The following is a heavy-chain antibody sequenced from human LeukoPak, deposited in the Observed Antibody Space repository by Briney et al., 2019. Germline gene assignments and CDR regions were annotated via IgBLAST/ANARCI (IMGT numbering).Heavy chain of an antibody. J-gene: IGHJ6*02. CDR2: ISYDGSNK. CDR1: GFTFSSYG. D-gene: IGHD6-13*01. Sequence: PGGSLRLSCAASGFTFSSYGMHWVRQAPGKGLEWVAVISYDGSNKYYEDSVKGRFTISRDNSKNTLYLQMNSLRAEDTAVYYCAKVSIGKGKAAAGTDDYYYGMDVWGQGTTVTVSS. CDR3: AKVSIGKGKAAAGTDDYYYGMDV. V-gene: IGHV3-30*18.